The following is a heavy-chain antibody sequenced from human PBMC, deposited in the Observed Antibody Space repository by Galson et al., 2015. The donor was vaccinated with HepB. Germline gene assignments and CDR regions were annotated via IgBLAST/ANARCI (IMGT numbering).Heavy chain of an antibody. J-gene: IGHJ4*02. V-gene: IGHV3-30-3*01. Sequence: SLRLSCAASGFTFSSYAMHWVRQAPGKGLEWVAVISYDGSNKYYADSVKGRFTISRDNSKNTLYLQMNSLRAEDTAVYYCARDKNTIFGVVLYSYYFDYWGQGTLVTVSS. CDR3: ARDKNTIFGVVLYSYYFDY. D-gene: IGHD3-3*01. CDR2: ISYDGSNK. CDR1: GFTFSSYA.